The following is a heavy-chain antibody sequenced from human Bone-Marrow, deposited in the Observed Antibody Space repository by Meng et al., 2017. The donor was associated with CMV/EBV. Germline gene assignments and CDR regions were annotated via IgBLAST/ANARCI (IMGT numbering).Heavy chain of an antibody. J-gene: IGHJ5*02. V-gene: IGHV3-21*01. CDR1: FTFSSYS. CDR2: ISSSSSYI. CDR3: ARELVLMAYARGPNWFDP. Sequence: FTFSSYSMNWVRQAPGKGLEWVSSISSSSSYIYYADSVKGRFTISRDNAKNSLYLQMNSLRAEDTAVYYCARELVLMAYARGPNWFDPWGQGTLVTVSS. D-gene: IGHD2-8*01.